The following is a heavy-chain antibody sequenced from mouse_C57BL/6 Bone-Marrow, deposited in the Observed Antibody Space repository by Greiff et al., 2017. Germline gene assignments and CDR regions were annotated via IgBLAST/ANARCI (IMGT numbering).Heavy chain of an antibody. CDR3: AKPRDYYGYAMDY. CDR2: IDPSDSYT. V-gene: IGHV1-69*01. CDR1: GYTFTSYW. J-gene: IGHJ4*01. D-gene: IGHD1-1*01. Sequence: SGAELVMPGASVKLSCKASGYTFTSYWMHWVKQRPGQGLEWIGEIDPSDSYTNYNQKFKGKSTLTVDKSSSTAYMQLSSLTSEDSAVYYCAKPRDYYGYAMDYWGQGTSVTVSS.